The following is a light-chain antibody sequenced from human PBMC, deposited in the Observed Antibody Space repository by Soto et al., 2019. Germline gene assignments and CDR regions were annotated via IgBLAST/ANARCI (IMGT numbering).Light chain of an antibody. CDR1: QALNTR. Sequence: EIVLTQSPATLSAFPGDRVTRSCRASQALNTRLAWYQHKPGQAPRLLIYLTSNRAAGVPSRFSAWGSETDFTLTISDVQPEDFAVYYCQQYGSSGTFGQGTKVDI. CDR2: LTS. J-gene: IGKJ1*01. CDR3: QQYGSSGT. V-gene: IGKV3D-11*03.